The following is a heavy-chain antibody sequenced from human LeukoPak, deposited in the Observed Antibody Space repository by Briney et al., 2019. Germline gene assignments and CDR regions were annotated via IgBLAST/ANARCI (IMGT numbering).Heavy chain of an antibody. CDR3: ARAPYCSGGSCYSHNWFDP. CDR2: ISYDGSNK. CDR1: GFTFSSYD. Sequence: PGRSMRLSCAASGFTFSSYDMHWVRQAPGKGLEGVAVISYDGSNKYYADSVKGRFTISRDNSKNTLYLQMNSLRAEDTAVYYCARAPYCSGGSCYSHNWFDPWGQGTLVTVSS. J-gene: IGHJ5*02. D-gene: IGHD2-15*01. V-gene: IGHV3-30*03.